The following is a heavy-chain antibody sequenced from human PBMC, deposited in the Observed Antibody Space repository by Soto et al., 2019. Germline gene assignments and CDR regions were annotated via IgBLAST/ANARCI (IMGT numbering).Heavy chain of an antibody. Sequence: PGGSLRLSCAASGFTFSSYGMHWVRQAPGKGLEWVAVIWYDGSNKYYADSVKGRFTISRDNSKNTLYLQMNSLRAEDTAVYYCARDTLMYNWNRRSYYGMDVWGQGTTVTVSS. V-gene: IGHV3-33*01. CDR3: ARDTLMYNWNRRSYYGMDV. CDR1: GFTFSSYG. CDR2: IWYDGSNK. J-gene: IGHJ6*02. D-gene: IGHD1-20*01.